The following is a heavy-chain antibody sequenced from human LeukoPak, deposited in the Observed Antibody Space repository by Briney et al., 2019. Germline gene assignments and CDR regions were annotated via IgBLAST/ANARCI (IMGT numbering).Heavy chain of an antibody. CDR2: IYTSRST. V-gene: IGHV4-4*07. Sequence: SETLSLTCTFSGGSISSYYWRWLRQPTAKGLEWIGRIYTSRSTHYNPSLKSRVTMSVDTSKNQFSLKLSSVAAADTAVYYCARDTNDFGDLYYFDYLGQGTLVTVSS. D-gene: IGHD4-17*01. CDR1: GGSISSYY. CDR3: ARDTNDFGDLYYFDY. J-gene: IGHJ4*02.